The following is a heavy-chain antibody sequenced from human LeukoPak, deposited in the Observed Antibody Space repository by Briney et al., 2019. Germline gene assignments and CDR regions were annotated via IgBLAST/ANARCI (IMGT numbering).Heavy chain of an antibody. Sequence: SETLSLTCTVSGGSISSYYWSWIRQPPGKGLEWIGYIYYSGSTNYNPSLKSRVTISVDTSKNQLSLKLSSVTAADTAVYYCARIGHEDYYFDYWGQGTLVTVSS. V-gene: IGHV4-59*01. CDR1: GGSISSYY. CDR3: ARIGHEDYYFDY. J-gene: IGHJ4*02. CDR2: IYYSGST.